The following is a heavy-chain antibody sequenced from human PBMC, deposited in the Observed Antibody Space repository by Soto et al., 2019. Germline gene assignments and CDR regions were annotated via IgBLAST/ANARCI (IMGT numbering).Heavy chain of an antibody. Sequence: PGESLKISCKGSGYSFTSYWIGWVRQMPGKGLEWMGIIYPGESDTRYSPSFQGQDTISADKSISTAYLQWSSLKASDTAMYYCAIYGVLWFGELFSSGMDVWGQGTTVTVSS. CDR3: AIYGVLWFGELFSSGMDV. V-gene: IGHV5-51*01. CDR2: IYPGESDT. J-gene: IGHJ6*02. CDR1: GYSFTSYW. D-gene: IGHD3-10*01.